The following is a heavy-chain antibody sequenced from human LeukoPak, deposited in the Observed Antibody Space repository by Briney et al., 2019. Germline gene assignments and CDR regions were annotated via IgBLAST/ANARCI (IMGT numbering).Heavy chain of an antibody. CDR1: GGSLSSSSYY. J-gene: IGHJ4*02. Sequence: SGAPSLTRTVPGGSLSSSSYYWGWVRPPPGEGLEWIGSIYYSGSTYYNPSLKSRVTISVDTSKNQFSLKLSSVTAADTAVYYCARRGYSSGLFDYWGQGTLVTVSS. D-gene: IGHD6-19*01. CDR2: IYYSGST. CDR3: ARRGYSSGLFDY. V-gene: IGHV4-39*01.